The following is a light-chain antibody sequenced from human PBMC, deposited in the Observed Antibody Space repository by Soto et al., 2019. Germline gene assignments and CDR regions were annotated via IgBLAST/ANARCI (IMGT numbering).Light chain of an antibody. CDR3: QQLNSYLLT. J-gene: IGKJ4*01. Sequence: EIVLTQSPGTLSLSPGERATLSCRASQSVSSSYLAWYQQKPGQAPRLLIYGASSRATGIPDRFSGSGSGTDFTLTISSLQPEDFATYYCQQLNSYLLTFGGGTKVDIK. V-gene: IGKV3-20*01. CDR2: GAS. CDR1: QSVSSSY.